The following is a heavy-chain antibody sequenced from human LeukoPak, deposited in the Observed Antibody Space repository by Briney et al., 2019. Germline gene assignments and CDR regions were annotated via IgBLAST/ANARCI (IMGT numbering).Heavy chain of an antibody. CDR1: GYTFTSYD. CDR2: MNPNSGNT. D-gene: IGHD6-6*01. Sequence: ASVKVSCKASGYTFTSYDINWARQATGQGLEWMGWMNPNSGNTGYAQKFQGRVTMTRNTSISTAYMELSSLRSEDTAVYYCARGEYSRQSRRRGYYYYYMDVWGKGTTVTVSS. CDR3: ARGEYSRQSRRRGYYYYYMDV. J-gene: IGHJ6*03. V-gene: IGHV1-8*01.